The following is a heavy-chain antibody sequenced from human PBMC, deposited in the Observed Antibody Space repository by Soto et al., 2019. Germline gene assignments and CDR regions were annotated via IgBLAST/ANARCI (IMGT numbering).Heavy chain of an antibody. CDR1: GGTFSSST. J-gene: IGHJ5*02. D-gene: IGHD3-10*01. CDR3: AREGSGSSWFGL. Sequence: QVQLVQSGAEVKKPGSAVKVSCKASGGTFSSSTISWVRQAPGQGLEWMGRIIPILGIANYAQKFQGRVTMPADKSTSKAYMELSSLRAEDTAVYYCAREGSGSSWFGLWGQGTLVTVSS. CDR2: IIPILGIA. V-gene: IGHV1-69*08.